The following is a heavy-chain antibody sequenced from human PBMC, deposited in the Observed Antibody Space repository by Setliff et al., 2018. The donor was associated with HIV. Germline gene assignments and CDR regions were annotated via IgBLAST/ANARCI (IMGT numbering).Heavy chain of an antibody. CDR3: ARGPRGYDSSYYFDY. J-gene: IGHJ4*02. Sequence: ASVKVSCKASGYTFSGYYMHWVRQAPGQGLEWMGWINLNSGGTNYAQKFQGWVTMTRDTSIITAYMQLDRLGSDDTAVYYRARGPRGYDSSYYFDYWGQGTLVTVSS. D-gene: IGHD3-22*01. CDR1: GYTFSGYY. CDR2: INLNSGGT. V-gene: IGHV1-2*04.